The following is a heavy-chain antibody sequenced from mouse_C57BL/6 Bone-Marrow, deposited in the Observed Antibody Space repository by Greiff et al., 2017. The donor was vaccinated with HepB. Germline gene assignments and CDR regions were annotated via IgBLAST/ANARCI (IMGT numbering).Heavy chain of an antibody. D-gene: IGHD1-1*01. CDR2: IRNKANNHAT. J-gene: IGHJ1*03. CDR1: GFTFSDAW. CDR3: TRFITTVVPYWYFDV. V-gene: IGHV6-6*01. Sequence: EVQGVESGGGLVQPGGSMKLSCAASGFTFSDAWMDWVRQSPEKGLEWVAEIRNKANNHATYYAESVKGRFTISRDDSKSSVYLQMNSLRAEDTGIYYCTRFITTVVPYWYFDVWGTGTTVTVSS.